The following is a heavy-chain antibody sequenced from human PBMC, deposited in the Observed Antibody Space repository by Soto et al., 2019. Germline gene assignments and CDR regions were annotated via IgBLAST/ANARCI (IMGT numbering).Heavy chain of an antibody. Sequence: QVQLQESGPGLVKPSETLSLTCTVSGGSISSYYWSWIRQPPGKGLEWIGYSYYSGSTNYNPSLKSRVTISVDTSKNQFSLKLSSVTAADTVVYYCARANYDILTGYSMVYYFDYWGQGTLVTVSS. CDR1: GGSISSYY. D-gene: IGHD3-9*01. CDR2: SYYSGST. CDR3: ARANYDILTGYSMVYYFDY. V-gene: IGHV4-59*01. J-gene: IGHJ4*02.